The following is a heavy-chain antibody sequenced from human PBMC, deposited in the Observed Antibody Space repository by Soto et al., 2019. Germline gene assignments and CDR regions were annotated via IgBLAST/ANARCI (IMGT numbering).Heavy chain of an antibody. Sequence: PGGSLRLSCAASGFTFSSYSMNWVRQAPGKGPEWVSSIDYRSDIYYGDSVKGRFTISRDNAKNSLYLQMNSLRAEDTAVCYCARFLWSGPSSLYYYYGMAVWGQGTTVTVSS. CDR2: IDYRSDI. CDR3: ARFLWSGPSSLYYYYGMAV. J-gene: IGHJ6*02. V-gene: IGHV3-21*01. D-gene: IGHD3-3*01. CDR1: GFTFSSYS.